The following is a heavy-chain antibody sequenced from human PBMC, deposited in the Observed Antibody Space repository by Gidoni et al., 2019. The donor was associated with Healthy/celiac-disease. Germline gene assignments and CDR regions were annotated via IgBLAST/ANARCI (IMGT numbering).Heavy chain of an antibody. Sequence: QVQLVESGGGVVQPVRSLRLSCAASGFTFSSYGMHWVRPAPGKGLGWVAVLWYDGSNKYYADAVKGRFTIARDNSKNTLYLQMNSLRAEDTAVYYCARALLGPGGMDVWGQGTTVTVSS. CDR3: ARALLGPGGMDV. CDR2: LWYDGSNK. J-gene: IGHJ6*02. V-gene: IGHV3-33*01. D-gene: IGHD2-21*02. CDR1: GFTFSSYG.